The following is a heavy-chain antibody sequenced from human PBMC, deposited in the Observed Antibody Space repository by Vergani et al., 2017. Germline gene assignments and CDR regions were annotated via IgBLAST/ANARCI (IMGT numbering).Heavy chain of an antibody. V-gene: IGHV4-39*07. J-gene: IGHJ4*02. D-gene: IGHD2-2*02. Sequence: QVQLQESGPGLVKPSETLSLTCTVSGGSISSYYWGWIRQPPGKGLEWIGSIYYSGSTYYNPSLKSRVTISVDTSKNQFSLKLSSVTAADTAVYYCARVVPAAIVDYWGQGTLVTVSS. CDR1: GGSISSYY. CDR3: ARVVPAAIVDY. CDR2: IYYSGST.